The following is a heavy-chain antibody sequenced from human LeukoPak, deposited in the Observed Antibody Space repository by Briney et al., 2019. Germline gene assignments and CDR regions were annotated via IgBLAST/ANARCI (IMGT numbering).Heavy chain of an antibody. CDR3: ARDGCSGGNCYTVLDY. CDR2: ISGSGDST. J-gene: IGHJ4*02. Sequence: HPGGSLRLSCAASGFTFSSYAMSWVRQAPGKGLEWVSGISGSGDSTYHADSVKGRFTISRDNSKNTVNLQMNSLRAEDTAVYYCARDGCSGGNCYTVLDYWGQGTLVTVSS. D-gene: IGHD2-15*01. CDR1: GFTFSSYA. V-gene: IGHV3-23*01.